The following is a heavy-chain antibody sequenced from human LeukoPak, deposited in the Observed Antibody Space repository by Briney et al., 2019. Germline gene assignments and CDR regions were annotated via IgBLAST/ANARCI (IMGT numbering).Heavy chain of an antibody. CDR3: ARLFGSTWPFDY. V-gene: IGHV5-51*01. D-gene: IGHD6-13*01. CDR2: IYPGDSDT. J-gene: IGHJ4*02. CDR1: GYSFTDFW. Sequence: GESPKISCKGSGYSFTDFWIAWVRQMPGQGLEWMGIIYPGDSDTRYSPSFQGQVTISADKSISTAYLQWSSLRASDTAIYYCARLFGSTWPFDYWGQGTLVTVSS.